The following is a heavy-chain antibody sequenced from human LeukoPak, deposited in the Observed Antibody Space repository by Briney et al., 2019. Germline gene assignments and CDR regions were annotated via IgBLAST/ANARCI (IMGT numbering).Heavy chain of an antibody. CDR1: GFTFSSYG. Sequence: GRSLRLSCAASGFTFSSYGMHWVRQAPGKGLEWVTFIRYDGSNKYYADSVKGRFTIYRDNSKNTLYLQMNSLRAEDTAVYYCAKDLPRYYYGSGSYVDYWGQGTLVTVSS. CDR3: AKDLPRYYYGSGSYVDY. D-gene: IGHD3-10*01. J-gene: IGHJ4*02. V-gene: IGHV3-30*02. CDR2: IRYDGSNK.